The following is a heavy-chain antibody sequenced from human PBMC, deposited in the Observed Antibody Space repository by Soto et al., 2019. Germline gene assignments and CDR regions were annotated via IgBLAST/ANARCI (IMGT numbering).Heavy chain of an antibody. CDR2: ISGSGVDT. CDR1: GFTFRNYP. J-gene: IGHJ4*02. V-gene: IGHV3-23*01. CDR3: AKGGLLPRANRWF. D-gene: IGHD2-2*01. Sequence: GGSLRLSCAVSGFTFRNYPMTWVRQAPGKGLDWVSTISGSGVDTYYPDSVKGRVTISRDNSKNTLYLQINSLRAEDTAVYYCAKGGLLPRANRWFWGQGT.